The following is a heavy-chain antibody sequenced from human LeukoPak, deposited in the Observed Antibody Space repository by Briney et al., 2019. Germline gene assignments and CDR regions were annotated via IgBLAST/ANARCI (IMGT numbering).Heavy chain of an antibody. D-gene: IGHD4-17*01. V-gene: IGHV4-34*01. J-gene: IGHJ4*02. CDR2: INHSGRT. Sequence: PSETLSLTCAVYGGSLRGYYWSWIRQPPGKGLEWIGEINHSGRTNCNPSLKSRVTISIDTSENQFSLKLTSVTAADTALYYCARSDADGWDSWGQGSLVTVSS. CDR1: GGSLRGYY. CDR3: ARSDADGWDS.